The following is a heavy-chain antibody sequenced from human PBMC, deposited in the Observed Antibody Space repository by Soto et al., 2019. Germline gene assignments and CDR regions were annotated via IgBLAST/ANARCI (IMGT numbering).Heavy chain of an antibody. CDR2: ISGRSAVP. D-gene: IGHD3-16*01. CDR3: AKGGPFTGGFDP. Sequence: EGQLLQSGGGLVLPGGSLRLSCAGSGLTLRSYAMTWIRQTPEKGLEWVSTISGRSAVPSYADSVNGRFAVSRDNSQNPVYLQMNSLRPDDTATYYCAKGGPFTGGFDPWGQGSLVTVSS. CDR1: GLTLRSYA. J-gene: IGHJ5*02. V-gene: IGHV3-23*01.